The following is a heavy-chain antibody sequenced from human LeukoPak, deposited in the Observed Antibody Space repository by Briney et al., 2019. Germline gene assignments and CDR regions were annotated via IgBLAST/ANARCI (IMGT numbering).Heavy chain of an antibody. CDR2: IYYRGWT. CDR1: GGSISSYY. CDR3: ARDRYYFNF. J-gene: IGHJ4*02. D-gene: IGHD1-14*01. Sequence: SETLSLTCTVSGGSISSYYWSWIGQPPGKGLEWIGYIYYRGWTNYNPSLKSGVSISVDTCKNQFSLKVNSVTAADTAVYYCARDRYYFNFWGQGTLVTVSS. V-gene: IGHV4-59*01.